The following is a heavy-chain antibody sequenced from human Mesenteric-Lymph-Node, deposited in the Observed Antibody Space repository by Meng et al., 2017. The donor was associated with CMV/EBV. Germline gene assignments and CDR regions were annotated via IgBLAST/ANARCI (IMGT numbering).Heavy chain of an antibody. V-gene: IGHV4-34*01. CDR3: ARYYCSDRCYHFDY. CDR1: GGSFSGYY. CDR2: INHSGST. D-gene: IGHD2-15*01. J-gene: IGHJ4*02. Sequence: SETLSLTCAVYGGSFSGYYWSWIRQPPGKGLEWIGEINHSGSTNYNPSLKSRVTISVDTSKNQSSLKLSSVTAADTAVYYCARYYCSDRCYHFDYWGQGRMVTVSS.